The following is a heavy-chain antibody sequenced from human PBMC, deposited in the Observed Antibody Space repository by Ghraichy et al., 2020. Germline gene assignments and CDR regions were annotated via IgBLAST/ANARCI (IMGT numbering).Heavy chain of an antibody. J-gene: IGHJ5*02. D-gene: IGHD6-25*01. CDR3: AKGQRRLAGRDWLDP. CDR1: GFPFSSYG. Sequence: GGSLRLSCVASGFPFSSYGMHWVRQAPGRGLEWVALISFDGSNEYYADSVKGRFTISRDNSKSTLFLQMNSLRPEDTAVYYCAKGQRRLAGRDWLDPWGQGTMVTVSS. CDR2: ISFDGSNE. V-gene: IGHV3-30*18.